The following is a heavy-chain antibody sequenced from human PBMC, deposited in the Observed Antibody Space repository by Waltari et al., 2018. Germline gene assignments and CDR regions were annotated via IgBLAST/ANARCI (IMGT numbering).Heavy chain of an antibody. V-gene: IGHV4-59*01. CDR2: IYYSGST. Sequence: QVQLQESGPGLVKPSETLSLTCTVSGGSISSYYWSWIRQPPGKGLEWIGYIYYSGSTNYNPSLKSRVTISVDTSKNQFSRKLSSVTAADTAVYYCASFYSGSYDGSWAFDIWGQGTMVTVSS. D-gene: IGHD1-26*01. CDR3: ASFYSGSYDGSWAFDI. CDR1: GGSISSYY. J-gene: IGHJ3*02.